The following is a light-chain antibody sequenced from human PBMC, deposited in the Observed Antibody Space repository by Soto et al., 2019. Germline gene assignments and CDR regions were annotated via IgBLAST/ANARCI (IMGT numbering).Light chain of an antibody. CDR3: AAWDDSPSANFV. CDR1: SSNIGSNY. Sequence: QSALTQPPSASGTPGQRVTISCSGSSSNIGSNYVYWYQQLPGTAPKLLIYRNNQRPSGVPDRFSGSKSGTSASLAITELRSEDEADYYCAAWDDSPSANFVFATGTKVTV. J-gene: IGLJ1*01. CDR2: RNN. V-gene: IGLV1-47*01.